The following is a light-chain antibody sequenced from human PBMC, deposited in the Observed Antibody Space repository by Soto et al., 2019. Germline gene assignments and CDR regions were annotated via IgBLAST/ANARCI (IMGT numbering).Light chain of an antibody. J-gene: IGLJ1*01. CDR2: NNN. Sequence: SLLTQPPSASGTPGQTVIIACSGSRSDIGSNSVNWYQHLPGTAPKLLIYNNNQRPSGVPDRFSGSKSGTSASLAISGLQSEDEADYYCAAWDDSLTGPVFGTGTKVTVL. CDR3: AAWDDSLTGPV. V-gene: IGLV1-44*01. CDR1: RSDIGSNS.